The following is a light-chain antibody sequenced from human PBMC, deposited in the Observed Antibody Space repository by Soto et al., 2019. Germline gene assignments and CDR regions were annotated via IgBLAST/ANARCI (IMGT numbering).Light chain of an antibody. J-gene: IGKJ4*01. V-gene: IGKV3-11*01. CDR1: QSVSSY. CDR3: QKRSNWPPSLT. Sequence: EIVLTQSPATLSLSPGERATLSCRASQSVSSYLAWYQQKPGQAPRLLIYDASNRATGIPARFSGSGSGTDVTLTISSLELEDFAVYYCQKRSNWPPSLTFGGGTKVEIK. CDR2: DAS.